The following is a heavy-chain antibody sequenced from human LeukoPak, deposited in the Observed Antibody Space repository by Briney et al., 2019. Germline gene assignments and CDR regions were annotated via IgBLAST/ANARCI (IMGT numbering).Heavy chain of an antibody. J-gene: IGHJ4*02. V-gene: IGHV3-74*01. CDR3: ARVPYYYGSGSYYPYFDY. Sequence: GGSLRLSCAASGFTFSSYWVHWVRRAPGKGLVWVSRINSDGSSTSYADSVKGRFTISRDNAKNTLYLQMNSLRAEDTAVYYCARVPYYYGSGSYYPYFDYWGQGTLVTVSS. D-gene: IGHD3-10*01. CDR2: INSDGSST. CDR1: GFTFSSYW.